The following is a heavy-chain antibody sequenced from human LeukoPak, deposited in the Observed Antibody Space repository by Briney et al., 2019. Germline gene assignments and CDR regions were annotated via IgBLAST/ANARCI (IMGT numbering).Heavy chain of an antibody. CDR3: SRAGRWWFGEFGGSSGMDV. Sequence: PSETLSLTCTVSGDSLSSYYSSWIRQPPGKGLEWIAYIYYIGSTNYNPYPKSRVTTSAQATKNHSSLKRSSMTGADTAVSYCSRAGRWWFGEFGGSSGMDVWGQGTTV. J-gene: IGHJ6*02. V-gene: IGHV4-59*01. CDR2: IYYIGST. CDR1: GDSLSSYY. D-gene: IGHD3-10*01.